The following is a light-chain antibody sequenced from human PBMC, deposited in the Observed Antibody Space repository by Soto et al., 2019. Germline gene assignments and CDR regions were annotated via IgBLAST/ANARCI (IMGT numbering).Light chain of an antibody. CDR1: QTVTSDF. Sequence: EIVLTQSPATLSLSPGERATLSCMASQTVTSDFLAYYQQKRGEPHRLINYGVSTGATGLPGLFSGSGAGEFFTPTISRLSPEVVAFYCDQVDGTSPQTFGRGTRVELK. CDR2: GVS. V-gene: IGKV3-20*01. J-gene: IGKJ1*01. CDR3: QVDGTSPQT.